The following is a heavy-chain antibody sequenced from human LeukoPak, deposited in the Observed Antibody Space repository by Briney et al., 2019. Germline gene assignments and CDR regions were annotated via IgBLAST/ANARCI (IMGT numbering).Heavy chain of an antibody. J-gene: IGHJ4*02. CDR3: AAQDTFFDS. D-gene: IGHD2-15*01. CDR1: GFTVSYNY. Sequence: PGGSLRLSCAASGFTVSYNYMSWVRQAPGKGLEWVSSIYTTGTTYYAESVKGRFTISRDSSKTTVFLQMNSQRAEGTAVYYCAAQDTFFDSWGQGTLVTVSS. CDR2: IYTTGTT. V-gene: IGHV3-53*01.